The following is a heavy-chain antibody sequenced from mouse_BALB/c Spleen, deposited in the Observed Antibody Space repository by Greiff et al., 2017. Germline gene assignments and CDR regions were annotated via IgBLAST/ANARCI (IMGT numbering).Heavy chain of an antibody. CDR1: GFTFSDYY. Sequence: EVNLVESGGGLVKPGGSLKLSCAASGFTFSDYYMYWVRQTPEKRLEWVATISDGGSYTYYPDSVKGRFTISRDNAKNNLYLQMSSLKSEDTAMYYCARVDYDEDYAMDYWGQGTSVTVSS. D-gene: IGHD2-4*01. V-gene: IGHV5-4*02. CDR2: ISDGGSYT. J-gene: IGHJ4*01. CDR3: ARVDYDEDYAMDY.